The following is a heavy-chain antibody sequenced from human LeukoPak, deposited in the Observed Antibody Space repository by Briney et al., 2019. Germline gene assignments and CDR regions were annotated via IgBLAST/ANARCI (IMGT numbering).Heavy chain of an antibody. J-gene: IGHJ4*02. D-gene: IGHD2-21*01. CDR1: GGPISSYY. CDR3: ARGVVIAPQTFDY. V-gene: IGHV4-59*01. CDR2: IYNTGST. Sequence: SETLSLTCTVSGGPISSYYRNWIRQPPGKGLEWIGYIYNTGSTSSNPSLKSRVTISVDTSKNQFSLKLSSVTAADTAVYYCARGVVIAPQTFDYWGQGTLVTVSS.